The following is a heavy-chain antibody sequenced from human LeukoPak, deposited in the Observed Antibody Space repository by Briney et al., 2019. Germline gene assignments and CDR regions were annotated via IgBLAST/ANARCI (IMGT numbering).Heavy chain of an antibody. V-gene: IGHV4-39*01. CDR2: IYYSGSA. CDR3: ARHRGYNYGHPDY. D-gene: IGHD5-18*01. CDR1: GXSISSSGFY. Sequence: SETLSLTCTVSGXSISSSGFYWGWIRQPPGKGLEWIGSIYYSGSAYYNPSLKSRVTISVDTSKNQFSLKLGSVTAADTAVYYCARHRGYNYGHPDYWGQGALVTVSS. J-gene: IGHJ4*02.